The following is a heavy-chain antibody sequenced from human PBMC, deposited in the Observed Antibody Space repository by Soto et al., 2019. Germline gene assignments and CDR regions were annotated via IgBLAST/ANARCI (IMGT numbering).Heavy chain of an antibody. CDR3: ARDNGEGAYYFDY. CDR1: GFTFSSYG. V-gene: IGHV3-33*01. J-gene: IGHJ4*02. Sequence: PGGSLRLSCAASGFTFSSYGMHWVRQAPGKGLEWVAVIWYDGSNKYYADSVKGRFTISRDNSKNTLYLQMNSLRAEDTAVYYCARDNGEGAYYFDYWGQGTLVTVSS. CDR2: IWYDGSNK. D-gene: IGHD4-17*01.